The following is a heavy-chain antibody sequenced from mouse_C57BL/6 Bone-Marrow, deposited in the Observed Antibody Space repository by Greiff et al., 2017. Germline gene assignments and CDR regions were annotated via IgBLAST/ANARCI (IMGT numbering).Heavy chain of an antibody. CDR2: IWGDGST. CDR3: AKGVGDAMDY. CDR1: GFSLTSYG. J-gene: IGHJ4*01. Sequence: VKLMESGPGLVAPSQSLSITCTVSGFSLTSYGVSWVSQPPGKGLEWLGVIWGDGSTNYHSALITRLRISKDNSKNQVFLKLNSLQTDDTATYYCAKGVGDAMDYWGQGTSVTVSS. D-gene: IGHD1-1*02. V-gene: IGHV2-3*01.